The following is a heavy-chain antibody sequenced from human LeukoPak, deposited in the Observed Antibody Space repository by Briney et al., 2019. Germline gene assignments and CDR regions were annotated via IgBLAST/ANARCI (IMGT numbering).Heavy chain of an antibody. CDR1: GFTFRSYE. CDR2: IDSSSGTI. CDR3: ARDATVGVPGTLYFDH. J-gene: IGHJ4*02. V-gene: IGHV3-48*03. D-gene: IGHD6-19*01. Sequence: GGSLRLSCAASGFTFRSYERNWGGRAPGRGREGFAYIDSSSGTIHYADSVKGRFTISRDNAKNSLYLQMNSLRAEDTAVYYCARDATVGVPGTLYFDHWGQGTLVTVSS.